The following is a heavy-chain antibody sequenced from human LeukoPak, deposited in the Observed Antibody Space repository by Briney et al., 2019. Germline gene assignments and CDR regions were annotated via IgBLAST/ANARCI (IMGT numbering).Heavy chain of an antibody. CDR3: ARDSSIAGATGLDY. D-gene: IGHD1-26*01. Sequence: GASVKVSCKATGYTFTGYCMHWVRQAPGQGLEWMGWINPNSGGTNYAQKFQGRVTTTRDTSISTAYMELSRLRSDDTAVYYCARDSSIAGATGLDYRGQRTVVTVSS. V-gene: IGHV1-2*02. CDR1: GYTFTGYC. CDR2: INPNSGGT. J-gene: IGHJ4*02.